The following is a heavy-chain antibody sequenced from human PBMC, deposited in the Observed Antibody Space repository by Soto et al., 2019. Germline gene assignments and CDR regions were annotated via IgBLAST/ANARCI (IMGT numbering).Heavy chain of an antibody. V-gene: IGHV3-21*01. CDR3: ARDLGGGRSPDWDYYYGMDV. CDR2: ISSSSSYI. CDR1: GFTFSSYS. D-gene: IGHD3-16*01. J-gene: IGHJ6*02. Sequence: PVGSLRLSCAASGFTFSSYSMNWVRQAPGKGLEWVSSISSSSSYIYYADSVKGRFTISRDNAKNSLYLQMNSLRAEDTAVYYCARDLGGGRSPDWDYYYGMDVCGQRTTVTVSS.